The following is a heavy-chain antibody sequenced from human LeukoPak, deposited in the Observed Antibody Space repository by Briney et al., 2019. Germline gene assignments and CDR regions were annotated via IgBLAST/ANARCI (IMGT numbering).Heavy chain of an antibody. D-gene: IGHD3-10*01. CDR3: ARGSYYGSGSYYTFDY. V-gene: IGHV4-34*01. J-gene: IGHJ4*02. CDR2: INHSGST. CDR1: GGSFSGYY. Sequence: SETLSPTCADYGGSFSGYYWSWIRQPPGKGLEWIGEINHSGSTNYHPSLKSRVTISVDTSKNQFSLKLSSVTAADTAVYYCARGSYYGSGSYYTFDYWGQGTLVTVSS.